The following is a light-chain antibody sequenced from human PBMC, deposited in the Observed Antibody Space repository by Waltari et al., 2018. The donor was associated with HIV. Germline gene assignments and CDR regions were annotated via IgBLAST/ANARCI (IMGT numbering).Light chain of an antibody. Sequence: QSALTQPRSLSGSPGQSVTISCPGPSSDVCSYHYVSWYQHHPGKAPNLILYDVSERPSGVPDRFSGSKSGNTASLTISGLQAEDEADYYCCSYAGTYTFVVFGGGTKLTVL. CDR2: DVS. V-gene: IGLV2-11*01. CDR3: CSYAGTYTFVV. J-gene: IGLJ2*01. CDR1: SSDVCSYHY.